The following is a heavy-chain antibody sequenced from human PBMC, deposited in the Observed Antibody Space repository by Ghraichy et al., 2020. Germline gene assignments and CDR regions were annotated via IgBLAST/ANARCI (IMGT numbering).Heavy chain of an antibody. V-gene: IGHV3-20*04. J-gene: IGHJ3*02. CDR3: ARDRSSGWPDASDI. CDR2: ISWSGAST. CDR1: GFTFDDYG. Sequence: GGSLRLSCAASGFTFDDYGMNWVRQVPGKGLEWVSGISWSGASTGHADSVRGRFTISRDNAKNSLYLQMNSLRAEDTALYYCARDRSSGWPDASDIWGRGTMVIVSS. D-gene: IGHD6-19*01.